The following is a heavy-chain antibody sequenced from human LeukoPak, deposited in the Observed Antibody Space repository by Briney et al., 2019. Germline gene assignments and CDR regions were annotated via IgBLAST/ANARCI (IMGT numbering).Heavy chain of an antibody. J-gene: IGHJ4*02. CDR1: GGSFSGYY. CDR3: ARKYYDYVGGSYRYFRSYFDY. D-gene: IGHD3-16*02. V-gene: IGHV4-34*01. CDR2: INHSGST. Sequence: SETLSLTCAVYGGSFSGYYWSWIRQPPGKGLEWIGEINHSGSTNYNPSLKSRVTISVDTSKNQFSLKLSSVTAADTAVYYCARKYYDYVGGSYRYFRSYFDYGGQGTLVTVSS.